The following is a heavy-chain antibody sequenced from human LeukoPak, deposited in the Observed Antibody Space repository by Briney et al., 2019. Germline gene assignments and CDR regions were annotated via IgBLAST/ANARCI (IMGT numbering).Heavy chain of an antibody. J-gene: IGHJ6*02. Sequence: GRSPRLSCAASGFTFSNYGMNWVRQAPGKGLEWVALIWSDGSNKFYADSVKGRFTISRDNSKNTLYLQMNSLRAEDTAVYYCARVGPIGDYIEYYGMDVWGQGTTVTVSS. V-gene: IGHV3-33*01. CDR2: IWSDGSNK. CDR3: ARVGPIGDYIEYYGMDV. D-gene: IGHD4-17*01. CDR1: GFTFSNYG.